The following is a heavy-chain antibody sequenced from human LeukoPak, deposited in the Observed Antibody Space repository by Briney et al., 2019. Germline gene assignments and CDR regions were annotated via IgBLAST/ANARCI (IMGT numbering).Heavy chain of an antibody. Sequence: KPSETLSLTCSFSGGSISNYYWSWVRRHPGKGLEWIGYIYYSGSTDYNPSLKSRVTISIDTSKNHFSLRLSSVTAADTASYYCARGYAYGPNYYFDYWGQGTLVTVSS. CDR3: ARGYAYGPNYYFDY. D-gene: IGHD5-18*01. V-gene: IGHV4-59*01. CDR1: GGSISNYY. J-gene: IGHJ4*02. CDR2: IYYSGST.